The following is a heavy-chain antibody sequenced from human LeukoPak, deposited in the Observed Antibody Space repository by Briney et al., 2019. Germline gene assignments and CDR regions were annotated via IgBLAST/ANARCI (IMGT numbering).Heavy chain of an antibody. Sequence: PSETLSLTCTVSGGSISSYYWSWIRQPPGKGLEWIGYIYYSGSTNYNPSLKSRVTISVDTSKNQFSLKLSSVTAADTAVYYCARTYSSGWYGYYFDYWGQGTLVTVSS. CDR3: ARTYSSGWYGYYFDY. CDR1: GGSISSYY. D-gene: IGHD6-19*01. J-gene: IGHJ4*02. V-gene: IGHV4-59*01. CDR2: IYYSGST.